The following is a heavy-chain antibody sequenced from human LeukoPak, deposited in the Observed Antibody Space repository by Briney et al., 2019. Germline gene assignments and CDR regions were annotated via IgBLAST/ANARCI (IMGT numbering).Heavy chain of an antibody. V-gene: IGHV4-34*12. J-gene: IGHJ4*02. Sequence: PSETLSLTCAVYGGSFSGYYWSWIRQPPGKGLEWIGSIFYTENTYYNPSLESRVTISVDTSKNLFSLKLNSVTAADTAIYYCARQGDAATGGFDSWGQGTLVTVSS. D-gene: IGHD5-18*01. CDR3: ARQGDAATGGFDS. CDR2: IFYTENT. CDR1: GGSFSGYY.